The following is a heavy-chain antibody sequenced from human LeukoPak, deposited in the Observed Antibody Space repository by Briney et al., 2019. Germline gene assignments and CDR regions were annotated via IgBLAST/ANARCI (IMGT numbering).Heavy chain of an antibody. CDR3: VRSLFDGFYYYGMDV. D-gene: IGHD5-24*01. CDR1: GFTFSSYA. Sequence: GGSLRLSCAASGFTFSSYAMHWVRQAPGKGLEWVAVISYDGSNKYYADSVRGRFTISRDNSKNTLYLQMNSLRAEDTAVYYCVRSLFDGFYYYGMDVWGQGTTVTVSS. J-gene: IGHJ6*02. V-gene: IGHV3-30*04. CDR2: ISYDGSNK.